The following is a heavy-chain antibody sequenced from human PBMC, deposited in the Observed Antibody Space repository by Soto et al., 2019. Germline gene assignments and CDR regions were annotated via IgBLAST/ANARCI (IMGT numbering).Heavy chain of an antibody. V-gene: IGHV1-3*01. Sequence: QVRLVQSGAEVKRPGASVKVSCRASGYTFVDYALHWVRPAPGQGLEWVGWMNPKTGNIKSSHKFEDRVSITRDTATSTAYMELSGLRSEDTAVYFCTREAVVAENWFDPWGQGTLVTVSS. CDR1: GYTFVDYA. CDR2: MNPKTGNI. D-gene: IGHD3-22*01. J-gene: IGHJ5*02. CDR3: TREAVVAENWFDP.